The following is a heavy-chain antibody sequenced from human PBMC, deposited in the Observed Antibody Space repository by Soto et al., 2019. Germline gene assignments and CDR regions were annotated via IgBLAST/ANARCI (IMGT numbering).Heavy chain of an antibody. D-gene: IGHD3-10*01. V-gene: IGHV3-9*01. J-gene: IGHJ6*02. CDR2: IAWNSDII. Sequence: EVQLVESGGGLVQPGRSLRLSCAASGFRFEDYAMHWVRQAPGKGLEWVSGIAWNSDIIGYADSVKGRFTISRDNGKNSLYLQMNSLRPEDTALHYCAKDHYVSAIYGMDVWGQGTTVTVSS. CDR3: AKDHYVSAIYGMDV. CDR1: GFRFEDYA.